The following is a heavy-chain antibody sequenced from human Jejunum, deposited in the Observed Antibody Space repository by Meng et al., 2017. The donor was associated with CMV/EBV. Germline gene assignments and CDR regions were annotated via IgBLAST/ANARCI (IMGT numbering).Heavy chain of an antibody. J-gene: IGHJ4*02. CDR3: ARQPLEQQPIYFDY. CDR1: GGSISRSSYY. D-gene: IGHD6-13*01. V-gene: IGHV4-39*01. CDR2: MHYSGSA. Sequence: GGSISRSSYYWGWIRQPPGKGLEWIVSMHYSGSAYYNPSLKSRVTISVDTSKNQFSLRLRFVTAADTAVYYCARQPLEQQPIYFDYWGQGTLVTVSS.